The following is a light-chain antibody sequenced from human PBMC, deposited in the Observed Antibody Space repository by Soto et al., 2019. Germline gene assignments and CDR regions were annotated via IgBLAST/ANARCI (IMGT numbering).Light chain of an antibody. Sequence: EVVITQSPSTFSVSXEGRATLSXXASQSVSSNLAWYQQKPGQAPRLLIYDASTRATGIPARFSGSGSGTEFTLTISSLQSEDFAVYYCQQYGGSPRTFGQGTKVDNK. CDR2: DAS. J-gene: IGKJ1*01. V-gene: IGKV3-15*01. CDR3: QQYGGSPRT. CDR1: QSVSSN.